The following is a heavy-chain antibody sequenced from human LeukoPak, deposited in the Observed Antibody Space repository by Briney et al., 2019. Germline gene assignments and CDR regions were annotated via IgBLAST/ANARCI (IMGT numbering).Heavy chain of an antibody. V-gene: IGHV2-70*16. CDR2: IDWDDSQ. J-gene: IGHJ4*02. CDR3: ARTTSMTTLYYFDY. CDR1: GFSLDTRGMC. D-gene: IGHD4-17*01. Sequence: KESGPELVKPTQTLTLTCTFSGFSLDTRGMCVSWIRQPPGKALEWLARIDWDDSQYFSSSLKTRLTISKDTSKNQVVLTLTNVDPVDTATYYCARTTSMTTLYYFDYWGQGTLVTVSS.